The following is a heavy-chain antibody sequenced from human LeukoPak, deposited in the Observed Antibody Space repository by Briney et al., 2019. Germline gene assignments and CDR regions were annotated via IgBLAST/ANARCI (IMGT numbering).Heavy chain of an antibody. Sequence: ASVKVSCKASGYTFTSYGISWVRQAPGQGLEWMGWISAYNGNTSYAQKLQGRVTMTTDTSTSTAYMELRSLRSDDTAVYYCASYSSSSRVGGEGYWGQGTLVTVSS. CDR2: ISAYNGNT. V-gene: IGHV1-18*01. D-gene: IGHD6-13*01. J-gene: IGHJ4*02. CDR1: GYTFTSYG. CDR3: ASYSSSSRVGGEGY.